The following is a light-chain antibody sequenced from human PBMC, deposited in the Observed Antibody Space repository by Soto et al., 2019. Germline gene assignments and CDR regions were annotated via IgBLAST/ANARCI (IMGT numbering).Light chain of an antibody. CDR3: KQYNNWPWT. J-gene: IGKJ1*01. V-gene: IGKV3-15*01. CDR2: GAS. Sequence: EILMTQSPATLSVSPGGRSTLSCKSSESISNNLAWYQHRPGQAHRLLIYGASTRATGIQARFSGSGSGTEFTLTIRSLQSEDFAIYYCKQYNNWPWTFGQGTKVDIK. CDR1: ESISNN.